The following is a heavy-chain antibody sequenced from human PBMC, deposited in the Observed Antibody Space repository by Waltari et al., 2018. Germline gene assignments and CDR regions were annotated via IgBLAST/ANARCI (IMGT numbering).Heavy chain of an antibody. D-gene: IGHD5-12*01. CDR2: IYHIGST. J-gene: IGHJ4*02. CDR3: ARHGGYDKYYFDY. CDR1: GYYISSGYY. V-gene: IGHV4-38-2*01. Sequence: QVQLQESGPGLVKPSETLSLTCAVSGYYISSGYYWGWIRQPPGKGLEWIGSIYHIGSTYYNPSLKSRVTISVDPSKNQCSLKLSSVTAADTAVYYCARHGGYDKYYFDYWGQGTLVTVSS.